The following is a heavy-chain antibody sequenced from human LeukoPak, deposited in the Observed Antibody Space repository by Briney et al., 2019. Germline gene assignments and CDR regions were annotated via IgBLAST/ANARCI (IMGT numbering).Heavy chain of an antibody. D-gene: IGHD2-2*02. Sequence: SETLSLICTVSGDSISSDNYYWGWIRQSPGKGLEWIGSIYYGGSPYYNPSLESRVTMSVDTSKSQFSLRLSSVTAADTAMYYCARSSDCSRASCFTSYFDSWGQGTLVTVSS. CDR3: ARSSDCSRASCFTSYFDS. V-gene: IGHV4-39*07. CDR1: GDSISSDNYY. J-gene: IGHJ4*02. CDR2: IYYGGSP.